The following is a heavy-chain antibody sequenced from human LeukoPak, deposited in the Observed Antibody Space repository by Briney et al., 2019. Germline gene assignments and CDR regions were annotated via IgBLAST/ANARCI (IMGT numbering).Heavy chain of an antibody. CDR1: GFTFSSYW. J-gene: IGHJ3*02. Sequence: GGSLRLPCAASGFTFSSYWMHWVRQAPGKGLVWVSRINSDGSSTSYADSVKGRFTISRDNAKNTLYLQMNSLRAEDTAVYYCARGGQNDYVWGSYRQADDAFDIWGQGTMATVSS. D-gene: IGHD3-16*02. V-gene: IGHV3-74*01. CDR2: INSDGSST. CDR3: ARGGQNDYVWGSYRQADDAFDI.